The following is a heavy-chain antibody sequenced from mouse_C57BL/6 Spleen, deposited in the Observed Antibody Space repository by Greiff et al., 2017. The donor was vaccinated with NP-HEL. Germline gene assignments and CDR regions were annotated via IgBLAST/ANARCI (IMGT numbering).Heavy chain of an antibody. J-gene: IGHJ3*01. D-gene: IGHD2-1*01. Sequence: VQLQQPGAELVKPGASVKLSCKASGYTFTSYWMHWVKQRPGQGLEWIGMIHPNSGSTNYNEKFKRKATLTVDKSSSTAYMQLSSLTSADSAVYYCARSPAGNPFAYWGQGTLVTVSA. CDR3: ARSPAGNPFAY. CDR1: GYTFTSYW. CDR2: IHPNSGST. V-gene: IGHV1-64*01.